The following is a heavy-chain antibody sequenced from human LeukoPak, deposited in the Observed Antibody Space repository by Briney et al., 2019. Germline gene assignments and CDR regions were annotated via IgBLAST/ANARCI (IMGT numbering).Heavy chain of an antibody. CDR1: GYSFTSYW. J-gene: IGHJ6*02. CDR3: ARRGVNYGDYYYYGMDV. Sequence: GESLKISCQGSGYSFTSYWIGWVRQMPGKGLEWMGIIYPGDSDTRYSPSFQGQVTISADKSISTAYLQWSSLKASDTAMYYCARRGVNYGDYYYYGMDVWGQGTTVTVSS. V-gene: IGHV5-51*01. CDR2: IYPGDSDT. D-gene: IGHD4-17*01.